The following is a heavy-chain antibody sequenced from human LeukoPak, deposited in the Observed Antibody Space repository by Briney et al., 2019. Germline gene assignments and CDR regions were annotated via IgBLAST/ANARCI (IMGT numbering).Heavy chain of an antibody. CDR1: GGSFSGYY. CDR3: ARGRSRVVIRGYGMDV. Sequence: SETLSLTCAVYGGSFSGYYWSWIRQPPGKGLGWIGEINHSGSTNYNPSLKSRVTISVDTSKNQSSLKLSSVTAADTAVYYCARGRSRVVIRGYGMDVWGQGTTVTVSS. J-gene: IGHJ6*02. V-gene: IGHV4-34*01. CDR2: INHSGST. D-gene: IGHD3-3*01.